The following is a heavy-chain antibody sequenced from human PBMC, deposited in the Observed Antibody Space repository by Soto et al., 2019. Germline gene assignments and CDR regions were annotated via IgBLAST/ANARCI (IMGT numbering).Heavy chain of an antibody. CDR3: ARQGGRKDYPIDY. CDR1: GYTFTGYY. Sequence: ASVKVSCKASGYTFTGYYMHWVRQAPGQGLEWMGWINPNSGGTNYAQKFQGRVTMTRDTSISTAYMELSRLRSDDTAVYYCARQGGRKDYPIDYWGQGTLVTVSS. D-gene: IGHD3-16*01. CDR2: INPNSGGT. V-gene: IGHV1-2*02. J-gene: IGHJ4*02.